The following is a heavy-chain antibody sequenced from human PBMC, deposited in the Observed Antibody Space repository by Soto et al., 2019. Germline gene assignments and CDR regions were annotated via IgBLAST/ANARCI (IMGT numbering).Heavy chain of an antibody. CDR2: IYPGDSDT. Sequence: PGESLKISCKGSGYSFTSYWIGWVRQMPGKGLEWMGIIYPGDSDTRYSPSFQGQVTISADKSISTAYLQWSSLKASDTAMYYCARHRGRVVPAASYYYYYYMDVWGKGTTVTVSS. CDR3: ARHRGRVVPAASYYYYYYMDV. D-gene: IGHD2-2*01. J-gene: IGHJ6*03. V-gene: IGHV5-51*01. CDR1: GYSFTSYW.